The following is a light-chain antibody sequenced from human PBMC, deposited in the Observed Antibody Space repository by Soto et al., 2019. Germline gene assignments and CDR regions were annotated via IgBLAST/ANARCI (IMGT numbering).Light chain of an antibody. CDR2: AAS. CDR3: QQSYSTPQVT. CDR1: QSISSY. V-gene: IGKV1-39*01. Sequence: DIQMTQCPSSLSASVGDRVTITCRASQSISSYLNWYQQKPGKAPKLLINAASSLQSGVPSRFSGSGSGTDFTLTISSLQPEDFATYYCQQSYSTPQVTFGQGTKVDIK. J-gene: IGKJ1*01.